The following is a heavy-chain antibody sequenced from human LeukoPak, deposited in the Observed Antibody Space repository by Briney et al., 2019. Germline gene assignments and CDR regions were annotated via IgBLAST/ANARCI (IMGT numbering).Heavy chain of an antibody. CDR1: GFTFSSYT. J-gene: IGHJ3*02. Sequence: PGGSLILSCAASGFTFSSYTMNWVRQAPGKGLEWVSSISSSSSYINYADSVKGRFTISRDNAKNSLYLQMNSLRAEDTAVYYCAREARIAASGRAFDMWGQGTMVTVSS. CDR3: AREARIAASGRAFDM. V-gene: IGHV3-21*01. D-gene: IGHD6-13*01. CDR2: ISSSSSYI.